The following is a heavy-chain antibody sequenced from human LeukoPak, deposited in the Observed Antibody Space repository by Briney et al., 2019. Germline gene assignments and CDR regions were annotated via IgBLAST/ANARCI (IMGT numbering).Heavy chain of an antibody. CDR2: IKKDGSET. CDR1: GFTFSSYW. CDR3: ARDPDRGGDYDY. Sequence: GGSLRLSCAASGFTFSSYWMTWVRQAPGKGLEWVAHIKKDGSETHYLDSVKGRFTISRDNAKSSLYLQMESLRAEDTAVYYCARDPDRGGDYDYWGQGTLVTVSS. J-gene: IGHJ4*02. V-gene: IGHV3-7*03. D-gene: IGHD3-10*01.